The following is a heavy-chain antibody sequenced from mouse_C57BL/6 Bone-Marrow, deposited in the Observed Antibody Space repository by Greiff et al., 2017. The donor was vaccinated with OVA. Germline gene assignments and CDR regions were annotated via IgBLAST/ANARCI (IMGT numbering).Heavy chain of an antibody. J-gene: IGHJ4*01. CDR2: ISDGGSYT. CDR1: GFTFSSYA. V-gene: IGHV5-4*01. D-gene: IGHD2-3*01. Sequence: EVHLVESGGGLVKPGGSLKLSCAASGFTFSSYAMSWVRQTPEKRLEWVATISDGGSYTYYPDNVKGRFTISRDNAKNNLYLQMSHLKSEDTAMYYCARYDGYFYYWGQGTSVTVSS. CDR3: ARYDGYFYY.